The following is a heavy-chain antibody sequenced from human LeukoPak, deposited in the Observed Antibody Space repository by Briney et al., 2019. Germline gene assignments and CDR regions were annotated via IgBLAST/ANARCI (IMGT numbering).Heavy chain of an antibody. V-gene: IGHV3-30*02. CDR1: GFTFSSYG. CDR2: IRYDGSNK. J-gene: IGHJ3*02. Sequence: GGSLRPSCAASGFTFSSYGMHWVRQAPGKGLEWVAFIRYDGSNKYYADSVKGRFTISRDNSKNTLYLQMNSLRAEDTAVYYCAKGYCSSTSCLDAFDIWGQGTMVTVSS. D-gene: IGHD2-2*01. CDR3: AKGYCSSTSCLDAFDI.